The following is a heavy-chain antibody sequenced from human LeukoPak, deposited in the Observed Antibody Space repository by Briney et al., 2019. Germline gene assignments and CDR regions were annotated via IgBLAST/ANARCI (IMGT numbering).Heavy chain of an antibody. V-gene: IGHV4-39*02. CDR1: GGSISSSSYY. CDR3: AREYYGGNNAFDI. CDR2: IYYSGST. D-gene: IGHD4-23*01. J-gene: IGHJ3*02. Sequence: SETLSLTCTVSGGSISSSSYYWGWIRQPPGKGLEWIGSIYYSGSTYYNPSLKSRVTISVDTSKNQFSLKLSSVTAADTAVYYCAREYYGGNNAFDIWGQGTMVTVSS.